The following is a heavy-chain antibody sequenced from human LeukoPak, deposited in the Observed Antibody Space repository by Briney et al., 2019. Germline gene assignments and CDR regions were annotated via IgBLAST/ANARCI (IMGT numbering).Heavy chain of an antibody. CDR1: GGSISSSTYY. CDR2: IYYSGST. CDR3: ARVSGGSYYYYYYYMDV. V-gene: IGHV4-39*07. D-gene: IGHD1-26*01. J-gene: IGHJ6*03. Sequence: SETLSLTCTVSGGSISSSTYYWGWLRQPPGKGLEWIGSIYYSGSTYYNPSLKSRVTISLDTSKNQFSLELSSVTAADTAVFYCARVSGGSYYYYYYYMDVWGKGTTVTVSS.